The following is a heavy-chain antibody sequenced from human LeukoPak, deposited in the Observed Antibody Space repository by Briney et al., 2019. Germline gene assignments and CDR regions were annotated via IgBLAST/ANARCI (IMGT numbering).Heavy chain of an antibody. J-gene: IGHJ6*02. D-gene: IGHD5-18*01. CDR3: ARDHAYTAMEGGAYYYYYYGMDV. CDR1: GYTFTGYY. Sequence: ASVKVSYKASGYTFTGYYMHWVRQAPGQGLEWMGRINPNSGGTNYAQKFQGRVTMTRDTSINTAYMELSRLRSDDAAVYYCARDHAYTAMEGGAYYYYYYGMDVWGQGTTVTVSS. V-gene: IGHV1-2*06. CDR2: INPNSGGT.